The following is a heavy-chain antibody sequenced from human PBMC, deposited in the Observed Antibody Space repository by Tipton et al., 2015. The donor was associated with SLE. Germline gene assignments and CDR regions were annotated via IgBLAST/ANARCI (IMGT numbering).Heavy chain of an antibody. CDR3: ARVGYCSSPTCYSDSFDI. CDR1: GGSISSSYY. Sequence: TLSLTCTVSGGSISSSYYWGWIRQSPGKGLEWIGSISYTGSTYYNPSLKSRVTISVDTSKNQFSLKLSSVTATDTAVYFCARVGYCSSPTCYSDSFDIWGQGTMVTVSS. D-gene: IGHD2-2*01. J-gene: IGHJ3*02. V-gene: IGHV4-39*07. CDR2: ISYTGST.